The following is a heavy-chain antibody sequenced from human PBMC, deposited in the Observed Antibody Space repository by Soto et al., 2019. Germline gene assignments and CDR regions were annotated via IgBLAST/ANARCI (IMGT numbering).Heavy chain of an antibody. CDR3: AGSPARSIFDY. Sequence: SETLSLTCSVSGGSVSVGGYYWSWIRQLPGKGLEWIGYIYHTGSTFYNPSLKSRVTILLDTSKSQFSLKLTSVTAADTAMYYCAGSPARSIFDYWGQGTLVTVSS. J-gene: IGHJ4*02. D-gene: IGHD1-26*01. CDR1: GGSVSVGGYY. CDR2: IYHTGST. V-gene: IGHV4-31*03.